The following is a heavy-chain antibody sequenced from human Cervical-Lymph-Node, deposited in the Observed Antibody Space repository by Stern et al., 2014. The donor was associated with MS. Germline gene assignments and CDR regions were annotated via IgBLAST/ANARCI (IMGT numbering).Heavy chain of an antibody. CDR2: IVVGSGNT. V-gene: IGHV1-58*01. D-gene: IGHD6-13*01. J-gene: IGHJ4*02. Sequence: LEESGPEVKKPGTSVKVSCKASGFTFTSSAVQWVRQARGQRLEWIGWIVVGSGNTNYAQKFQERVTITRDMSTSTAYMELSSLRSEDTAVYYCAAGSSSWYYFDYWGQGTLVTVSS. CDR3: AAGSSSWYYFDY. CDR1: GFTFTSSA.